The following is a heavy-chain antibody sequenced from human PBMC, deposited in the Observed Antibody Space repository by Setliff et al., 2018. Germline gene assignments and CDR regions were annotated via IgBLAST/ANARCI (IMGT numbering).Heavy chain of an antibody. CDR1: GFTFSNSA. J-gene: IGHJ4*02. D-gene: IGHD6-19*01. V-gene: IGHV3-7*03. Sequence: PGGSLRLSCAASGFTFSNSAMSWVRQAPGKGLECVANIKKDGSETHYVDSVKGRFIISRDNAKDSLYLQMNSLRGEDTAVYYCARGTSGWFPHDYWGQGTLVTVSS. CDR3: ARGTSGWFPHDY. CDR2: IKKDGSET.